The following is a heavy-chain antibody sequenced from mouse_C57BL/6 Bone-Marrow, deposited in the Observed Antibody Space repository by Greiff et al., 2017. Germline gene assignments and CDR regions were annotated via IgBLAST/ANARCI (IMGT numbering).Heavy chain of an antibody. V-gene: IGHV6-3*01. Sequence: EVLRVESGGGLVQPGGSMKLSCVASGFTFSNYWMNWVRQSPEKLLEWVAPIRLKSDNYATHYAESVKGRFTISRDDSNSSVYLKMNNLRDEDTGIYYCTDHYYGSSYAMDYWGQGTSVTVSS. D-gene: IGHD1-1*01. CDR2: IRLKSDNYAT. J-gene: IGHJ4*01. CDR3: TDHYYGSSYAMDY. CDR1: GFTFSNYW.